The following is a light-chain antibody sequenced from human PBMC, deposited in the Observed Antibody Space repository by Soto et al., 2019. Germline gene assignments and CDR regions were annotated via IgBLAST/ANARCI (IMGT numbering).Light chain of an antibody. J-gene: IGKJ5*01. CDR3: QQRSNWPPIT. CDR2: DAP. CDR1: QSVSRY. Sequence: ESVLTHSPATLSLSPWERATLSCRASQSVSRYLAWYQQKPGQAPRLLIYDAPNRATGIPARFSGSGSGTDFTLTISSLEPEDFAVYYCQQRSNWPPITFGQGTRLEIK. V-gene: IGKV3-11*01.